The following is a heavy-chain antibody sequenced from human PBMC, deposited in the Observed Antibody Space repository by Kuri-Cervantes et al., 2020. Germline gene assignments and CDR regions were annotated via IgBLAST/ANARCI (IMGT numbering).Heavy chain of an antibody. CDR2: ISSYNGNT. CDR1: GYTFTSYV. V-gene: IGHV1-18*01. CDR3: AGDLWAYVLRFLNGYYYYGMDV. D-gene: IGHD3-3*01. J-gene: IGHJ6*01. Sequence: ASVKVSCKASGYTFTSYVISWVRQAPGQGLEWMGWISSYNGNTNYAQKLQGRVTMTTDTSTSTAYMELRSLRSDDTAVYYCAGDLWAYVLRFLNGYYYYGMDVWGQGTTVTVDS.